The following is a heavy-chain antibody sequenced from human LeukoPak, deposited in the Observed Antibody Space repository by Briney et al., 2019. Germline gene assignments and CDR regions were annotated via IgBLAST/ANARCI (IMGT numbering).Heavy chain of an antibody. CDR1: GGSISSSSYY. CDR2: IYYSGST. CDR3: ARDGSDYFDY. J-gene: IGHJ4*02. D-gene: IGHD1-26*01. Sequence: SETLSLTCTVSGGSISSSSYYWSWIRQPPGKGLEWIGYIYYSGSTNYNPSLKSRVTISADTSKNQFSLKLSSVTAADTAVYYCARDGSDYFDYWGQGTLVTVSS. V-gene: IGHV4-61*01.